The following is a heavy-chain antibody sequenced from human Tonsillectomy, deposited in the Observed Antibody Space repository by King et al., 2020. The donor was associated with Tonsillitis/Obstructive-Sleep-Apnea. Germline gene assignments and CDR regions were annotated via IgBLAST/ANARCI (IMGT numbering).Heavy chain of an antibody. Sequence: VQLVESGAEVKKPGASVKVSCKASGYTFTSYYMHWVRQAPGQGLEWMGIINPGGGSTKYAQNFQGRVTMTRDTSTSTVYMELSSLRSEDTAVYYCARSLDYGADLDYWGQGTLVTVSS. CDR1: GYTFTSYY. CDR3: ARSLDYGADLDY. CDR2: INPGGGST. V-gene: IGHV1-46*01. J-gene: IGHJ4*02. D-gene: IGHD4-17*01.